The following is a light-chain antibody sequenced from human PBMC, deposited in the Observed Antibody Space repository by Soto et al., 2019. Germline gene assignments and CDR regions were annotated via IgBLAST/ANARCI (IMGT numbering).Light chain of an antibody. CDR2: EVN. J-gene: IGLJ3*02. V-gene: IGLV2-23*02. Sequence: QSVLTQPGSVSGSPGQSITISCTGTSSDVGSYNLVSWYQHHPGKAPKLMIYEVNKWPSGVSNRFSGSKSGNTASLTISGLQAEDEADYYCCSYAGDSTWVFGGGTKLTVL. CDR1: SSDVGSYNL. CDR3: CSYAGDSTWV.